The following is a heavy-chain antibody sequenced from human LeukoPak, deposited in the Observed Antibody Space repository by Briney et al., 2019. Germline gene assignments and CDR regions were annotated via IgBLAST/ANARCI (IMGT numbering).Heavy chain of an antibody. V-gene: IGHV3-21*01. CDR1: GFTFSSYS. D-gene: IGHD1-26*01. CDR3: ARDLGSGMYYYGMDV. CDR2: ISSSSSYI. Sequence: PGGSLRLSCAASGFTFSSYSMNWVRQAPGKGLEWVSSISSSSSYIYYADSVKGRFTISRDNAKNSLYMKMNSLRAEDMAVYYCARDLGSGMYYYGMDVWGQGTTVTVSS. J-gene: IGHJ6*02.